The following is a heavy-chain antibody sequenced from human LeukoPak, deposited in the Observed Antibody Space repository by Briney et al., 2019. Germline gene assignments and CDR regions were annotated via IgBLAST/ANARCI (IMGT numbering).Heavy chain of an antibody. CDR2: INVGNGNT. V-gene: IGHV1-3*01. D-gene: IGHD3-9*01. CDR3: ARPYYDILTGYYTYYFDY. Sequence: ASVKVSCKASGYTFTSYAMHWVRQAPGQRLEWMGWINVGNGNTKYSQKFQGRGTITKDTSASTAYMELSSLRSEDTAVYYCARPYYDILTGYYTYYFDYWGQGTLVTVSS. CDR1: GYTFTSYA. J-gene: IGHJ4*02.